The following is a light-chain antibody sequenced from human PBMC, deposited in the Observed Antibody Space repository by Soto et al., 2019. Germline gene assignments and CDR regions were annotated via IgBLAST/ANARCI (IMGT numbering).Light chain of an antibody. Sequence: DIPMTQSPSSLSASVGDRVTITCQASQDIRNHLNWYQQKPGKAPKLLIYDVFNLETGVPSRFSGSRSGTEFTFTISSLQPEDIATYYCQYYDSLPWYTFGQGTKLEIK. J-gene: IGKJ2*01. CDR1: QDIRNH. CDR2: DVF. CDR3: QYYDSLPWYT. V-gene: IGKV1-33*01.